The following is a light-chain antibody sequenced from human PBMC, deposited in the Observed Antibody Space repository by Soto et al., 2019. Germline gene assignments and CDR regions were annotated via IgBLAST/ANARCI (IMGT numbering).Light chain of an antibody. CDR1: QSIKIY. Sequence: DIQMNQSPSSLSASGGDRDTITCRESQSIKIYLNWYQQKRGKAPKIXIYTASSLHSGVPSRFSGLGAGTDCTRGISSLQPADFETDDCQQTYRGTLTFGGGTKVDIK. CDR2: TAS. V-gene: IGKV1-39*01. J-gene: IGKJ4*01. CDR3: QQTYRGTLT.